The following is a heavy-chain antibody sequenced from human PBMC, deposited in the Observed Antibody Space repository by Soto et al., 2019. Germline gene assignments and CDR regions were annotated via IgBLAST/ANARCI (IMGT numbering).Heavy chain of an antibody. D-gene: IGHD3-22*01. V-gene: IGHV4-31*03. CDR3: ARGGYYYDSSGYYTPGGYYYYYGMDV. CDR2: IYYSGST. Sequence: PSETLSLTCTVSGGSISSGGYYWSWIRQHPGKGLEWIGYIYYSGSTYYNPSLKSRVTISVDTSKNQFSLKLSSVTAADTAVYYCARGGYYYDSSGYYTPGGYYYYYGMDVWGQGTTVTVSS. J-gene: IGHJ6*02. CDR1: GGSISSGGYY.